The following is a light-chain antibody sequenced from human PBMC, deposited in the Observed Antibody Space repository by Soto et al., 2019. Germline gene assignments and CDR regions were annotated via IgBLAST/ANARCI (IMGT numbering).Light chain of an antibody. CDR1: QSVTTR. V-gene: IGKV3-20*01. CDR3: QQYNTFWT. Sequence: IVLTQSPGTLSLSPWERVTLSCRASQSVTTRLAWYQHKPGQAPTLLMSGASNRASGVPVRFSGSGSGTDFTLTITRLEPEDFATYYCQQYNTFWTFGQGTKVDIK. CDR2: GAS. J-gene: IGKJ1*01.